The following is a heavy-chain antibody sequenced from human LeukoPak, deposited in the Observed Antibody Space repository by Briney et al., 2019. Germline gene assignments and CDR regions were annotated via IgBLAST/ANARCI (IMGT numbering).Heavy chain of an antibody. D-gene: IGHD2-15*01. V-gene: IGHV3-23*01. CDR2: ISGGGGST. CDR1: GFTFNNYG. CDR3: ATRGNCSGGSCHPYYYYYMDV. Sequence: GGSLRLSCAASGFTFNNYGMNWVRQAPGKGLEWVSGISGGGGSTYYADSVKGRFTISRDNSKNTLYLQMNSLRAEDTAVYYCATRGNCSGGSCHPYYYYYMDVWGKGTTVTVSS. J-gene: IGHJ6*03.